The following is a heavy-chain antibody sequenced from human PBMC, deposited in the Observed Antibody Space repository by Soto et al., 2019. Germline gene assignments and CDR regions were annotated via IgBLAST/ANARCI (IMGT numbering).Heavy chain of an antibody. J-gene: IGHJ5*02. CDR1: GGSISSYY. Sequence: SETLSLTCTVSGGSISSYYWSWIRQPPGKGLEWIGYIYYSGSTNYNPSLKSRVTISVDTSKNQFSLKLSSVTAADTAVYYCARAEAFGIAAAGTIWFDPWGQGTLVTVSS. CDR3: ARAEAFGIAAAGTIWFDP. CDR2: IYYSGST. D-gene: IGHD6-13*01. V-gene: IGHV4-59*01.